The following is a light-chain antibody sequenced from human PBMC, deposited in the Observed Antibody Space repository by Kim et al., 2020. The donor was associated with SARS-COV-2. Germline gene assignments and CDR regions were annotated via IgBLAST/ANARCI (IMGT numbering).Light chain of an antibody. J-gene: IGKJ5*01. CDR3: RQLNNYPIT. Sequence: IQLTQSPSSLSASVGDRVTITCRASQGISNYLVWYQHKAGKAPKVLIYAASTLHTGVPSRFSGSGSGTDFTLTISSLQPEDFATYYCRQLNNYPITFGRGTRLGIK. CDR1: QGISNY. CDR2: AAS. V-gene: IGKV1-9*01.